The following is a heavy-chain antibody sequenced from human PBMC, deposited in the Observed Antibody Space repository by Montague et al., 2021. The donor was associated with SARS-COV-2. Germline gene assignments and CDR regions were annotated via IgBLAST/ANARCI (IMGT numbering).Heavy chain of an antibody. J-gene: IGHJ3*01. CDR3: ARGQVTISGVLVFVPAAGHLDG. Sequence: SETLSLTCAVYSGSFSAFYWTWIRQLPGKGLEWIGEINHTGSATYNPSLKGRVTLSRVTSKDQFSLKLKSVTPAVTAAYYCARGQVTISGVLVFVPAAGHLDGWGQGTSVTGSS. D-gene: IGHD3-3*01. CDR1: SGSFSAFY. V-gene: IGHV4-34*01. CDR2: INHTGSA.